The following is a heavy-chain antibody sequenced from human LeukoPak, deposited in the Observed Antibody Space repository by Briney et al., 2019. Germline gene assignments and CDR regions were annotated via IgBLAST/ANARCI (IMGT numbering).Heavy chain of an antibody. CDR1: GITLSNYG. D-gene: IGHD2-21*01. V-gene: IGHV3-23*01. CDR3: AKRGVVIRVILVGFHKEAYYFDS. CDR2: ISDSGGRT. J-gene: IGHJ4*02. Sequence: GGSLRLSCAVSGITLSNYGMSWVRQAPGKGLEWAAGISDSGGRTNYADSVKGRFTISRDNRKNTLYLQMNSLRAEDTAVYFCAKRGVVIRVILVGFHKEAYYFDSWGQGALVTVSS.